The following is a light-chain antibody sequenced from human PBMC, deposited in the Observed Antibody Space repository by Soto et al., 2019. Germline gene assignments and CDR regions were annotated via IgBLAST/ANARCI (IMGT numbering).Light chain of an antibody. CDR1: NIGSKS. J-gene: IGLJ2*01. CDR2: YDS. V-gene: IGLV3-21*04. Sequence: SYELTQPPSVSVAPGKTARITCGGNNIGSKSVHGYQQKPGQAPVLVIYYDSDRPSGIPERFSGSNSGNTATLTISRVEAGDEADYYCQVWDSSSDHVVFGGGTKQTVL. CDR3: QVWDSSSDHVV.